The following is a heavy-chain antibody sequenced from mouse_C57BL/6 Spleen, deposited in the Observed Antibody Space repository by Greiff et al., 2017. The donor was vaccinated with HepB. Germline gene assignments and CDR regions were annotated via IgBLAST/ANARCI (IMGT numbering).Heavy chain of an antibody. J-gene: IGHJ4*01. Sequence: QVQLQQPGAELVMPGASVKLSCKASDYTFTSYWMHWVKQRPGQGLEWIGEIDPSDSYTNYNQKFKGKSTLTVDKSSSTAYMQLSSLTSEDSAVYYCARGGDLRNYAMDYWGQGTSVTVSS. D-gene: IGHD1-1*01. CDR3: ARGGDLRNYAMDY. CDR1: DYTFTSYW. CDR2: IDPSDSYT. V-gene: IGHV1-69*01.